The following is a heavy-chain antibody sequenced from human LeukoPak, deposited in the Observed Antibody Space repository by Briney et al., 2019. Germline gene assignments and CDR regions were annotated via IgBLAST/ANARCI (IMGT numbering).Heavy chain of an antibody. CDR3: AGTTEGYCSSASCFGFSYSYYMDV. J-gene: IGHJ6*03. CDR2: IYYSGST. Sequence: SETLSLTCTVSGGSITSSSYYWSWIPQPPGKGLEWIGYIYYSGSTNYNPSLKSRVTISVDTSKNQFSLKLSSVIAADTAVYYCAGTTEGYCSSASCFGFSYSYYMDVWGKGTTVTISS. D-gene: IGHD2-2*01. CDR1: GGSITSSSYY. V-gene: IGHV4-61*01.